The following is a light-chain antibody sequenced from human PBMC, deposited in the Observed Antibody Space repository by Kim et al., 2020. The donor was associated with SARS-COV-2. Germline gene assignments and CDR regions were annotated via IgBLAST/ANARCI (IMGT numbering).Light chain of an antibody. J-gene: IGLJ2*01. CDR2: LNSDGSH. CDR3: QTWGTGVV. CDR1: SGHCSYA. Sequence: QPVLTQSPSASASLGASVKLTCTLSSGHCSYAIAWHQQQPEKGPRYLMKLNSDGSHSKGDGIPDRFSGSSSGAERYLTISSLQSEDEADYYCQTWGTGVVFGGGTQLTVL. V-gene: IGLV4-69*01.